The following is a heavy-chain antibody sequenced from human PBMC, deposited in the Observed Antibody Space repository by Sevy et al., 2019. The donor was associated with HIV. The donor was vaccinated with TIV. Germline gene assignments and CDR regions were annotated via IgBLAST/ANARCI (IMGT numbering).Heavy chain of an antibody. Sequence: GGSLRLSCAASGFTFSSFWMTWVRQAPGKGLEWVANIKHDGSNRNYVDSVKGRFTISRDNAKNSLYLLMNSLRVEDTAADYCAGYTSAWGCLDSWGQGTLVTVSS. CDR2: IKHDGSNR. J-gene: IGHJ5*02. CDR3: AGYTSAWGCLDS. V-gene: IGHV3-7*01. D-gene: IGHD6-19*01. CDR1: GFTFSSFW.